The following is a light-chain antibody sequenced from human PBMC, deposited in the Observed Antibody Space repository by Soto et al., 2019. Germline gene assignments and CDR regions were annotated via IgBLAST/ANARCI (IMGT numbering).Light chain of an antibody. CDR3: SSYTTSTILGYV. V-gene: IGLV2-14*01. Sequence: QSALTQPASVSGSPGQSITIPCTGSSSDVGGYNYVSWYQQHPGKAPKLMIYDVNNRPSGVSNRFSGSKSDNTASLTISGLQAEDEADYYCSSYTTSTILGYVFGTGTKLTVL. CDR2: DVN. J-gene: IGLJ1*01. CDR1: SSDVGGYNY.